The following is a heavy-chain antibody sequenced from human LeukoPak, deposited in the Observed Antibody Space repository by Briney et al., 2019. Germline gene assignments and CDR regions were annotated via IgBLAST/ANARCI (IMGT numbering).Heavy chain of an antibody. D-gene: IGHD2-2*01. Sequence: GGSLRLSCAASGFTFSSYWMHWVRQAPGKGLVWVSRINTDGSSTSYADSVKGRLTISRDNAKNTLYLQMNSLRAEDTAVYYCARDEATSSSNAFDIWGQGTMVTVSS. CDR3: ARDEATSSSNAFDI. CDR2: INTDGSST. CDR1: GFTFSSYW. V-gene: IGHV3-74*01. J-gene: IGHJ3*02.